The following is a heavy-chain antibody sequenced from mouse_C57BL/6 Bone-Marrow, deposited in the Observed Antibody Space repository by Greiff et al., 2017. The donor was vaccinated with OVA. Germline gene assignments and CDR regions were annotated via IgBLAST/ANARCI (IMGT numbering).Heavy chain of an antibody. D-gene: IGHD1-1*01. CDR2: INPNNGGT. CDR1: GYTFTDYN. J-gene: IGHJ1*03. CDR3: ARREFITTTEGYFDV. Sequence: EVQLQQSGPELVKPGASVKIPCKASGYTFTDYNMDWVKQSHGKSLEWIGDINPNNGGTIYNQKFKGKATLTVDKSSSTAYMELRSLTSEDTAVYYCARREFITTTEGYFDVWGTGTTVTVSS. V-gene: IGHV1-18*01.